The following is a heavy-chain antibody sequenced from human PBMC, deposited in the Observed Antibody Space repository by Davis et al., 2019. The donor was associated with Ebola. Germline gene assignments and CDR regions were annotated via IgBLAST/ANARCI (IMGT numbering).Heavy chain of an antibody. CDR1: GFTFSSYA. CDR2: ISGSGGST. CDR3: ARAEVVVVPAAILGRNYYYGMDV. D-gene: IGHD2-2*02. J-gene: IGHJ6*02. V-gene: IGHV3-23*01. Sequence: GESLKISCAASGFTFSSYAMSWVRQAPGKGLEWVSAISGSGGSTYYADSVKGRFTISRDNAKNSLYLQMNSLRAEDTAVYYCARAEVVVVPAAILGRNYYYGMDVWGQGTTVTVSS.